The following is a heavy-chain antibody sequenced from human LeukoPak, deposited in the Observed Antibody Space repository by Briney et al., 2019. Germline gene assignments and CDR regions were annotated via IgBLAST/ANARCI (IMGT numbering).Heavy chain of an antibody. Sequence: GASVKVSCKASGYTFTGYYMHWVRQAPGQGLEWMGWINPNSGGTNYAQKFQGRDTMTRDTSISTAYMELSRLRSDDTAVYYCAIAAGFSDAFDIWGQGTMVTVSS. D-gene: IGHD2/OR15-2a*01. CDR2: INPNSGGT. CDR3: AIAAGFSDAFDI. CDR1: GYTFTGYY. J-gene: IGHJ3*02. V-gene: IGHV1-2*02.